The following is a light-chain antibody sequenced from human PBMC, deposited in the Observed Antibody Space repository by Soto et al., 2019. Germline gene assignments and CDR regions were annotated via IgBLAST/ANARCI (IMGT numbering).Light chain of an antibody. J-gene: IGKJ5*01. CDR3: PLSYHAPLT. CDR1: QRRLYTSNNKNY. V-gene: IGKV4-1*01. Sequence: SVGTESPYSLAVSLGARATINCKSSQRRLYTSNNKNYLAWYQQKPGQPPKLLIVWASTRASGVPDRFSGSGSGFDFPLSICSLQAEDVAFYCCPLSYHAPLTFGQGTRLEIK. CDR2: WAS.